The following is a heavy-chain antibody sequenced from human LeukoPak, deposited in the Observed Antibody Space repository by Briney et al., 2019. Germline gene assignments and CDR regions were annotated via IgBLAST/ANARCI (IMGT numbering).Heavy chain of an antibody. D-gene: IGHD1-26*01. V-gene: IGHV4-59*01. CDR1: GGSISSYY. Sequence: SETLSLTCTVSGGSISSYYWSWPRQPPGKGLEWIGYIYYSGSTNYNPSLKSRVTISVDTSKNQFSLKLSSVTAADTAVYYCARVGRIVAAPFDYWGQGTLVTVSS. CDR2: IYYSGST. CDR3: ARVGRIVAAPFDY. J-gene: IGHJ4*02.